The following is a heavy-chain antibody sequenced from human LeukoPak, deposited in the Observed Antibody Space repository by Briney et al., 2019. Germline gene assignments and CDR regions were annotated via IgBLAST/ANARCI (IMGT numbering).Heavy chain of an antibody. V-gene: IGHV4-39*01. J-gene: IGHJ4*02. CDR3: ARLPWWGDYYGLRYFYFDY. CDR2: IYYSGST. CDR1: GGSISSSSYY. Sequence: SETLSLTCTVSGGSISSSSYYWGWIRQPPGKGLEWIGSIYYSGSTYYNPSLKSRVTISVDTSKNQFALKLSSVTAADTAVYYCARLPWWGDYYGLRYFYFDYWGQGTLVTVSS. D-gene: IGHD3-10*01.